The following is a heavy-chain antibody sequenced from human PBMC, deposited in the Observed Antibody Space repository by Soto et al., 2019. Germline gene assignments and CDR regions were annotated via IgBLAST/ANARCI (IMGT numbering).Heavy chain of an antibody. CDR3: AKGGYGSGSYYTLVY. CDR1: GFTFDDYA. V-gene: IGHV3-9*01. CDR2: ISWNSGSI. Sequence: GGSLRLSCAASGFTFDDYAMHWVRQAPGKGLEWVSGISWNSGSIGYADSVKGRFTISRDNAKNSLYLQMNSLRAEDTALYYCAKGGYGSGSYYTLVYWGQGTLVTVSS. D-gene: IGHD3-10*01. J-gene: IGHJ4*02.